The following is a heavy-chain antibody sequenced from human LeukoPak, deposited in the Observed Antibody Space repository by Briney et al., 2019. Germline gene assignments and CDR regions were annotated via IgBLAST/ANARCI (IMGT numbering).Heavy chain of an antibody. J-gene: IGHJ4*02. V-gene: IGHV1-2*02. Sequence: GASVKVSCKASGSTFTGYYMHWVRQAPGQGLEWMGWINPNSGGTNYAQKFQGRVTMTRDTSISTAYMELSRLRSDDTAVYYCARDKYSSGWYEGFDYWGQGTLVTVSS. D-gene: IGHD6-19*01. CDR1: GSTFTGYY. CDR2: INPNSGGT. CDR3: ARDKYSSGWYEGFDY.